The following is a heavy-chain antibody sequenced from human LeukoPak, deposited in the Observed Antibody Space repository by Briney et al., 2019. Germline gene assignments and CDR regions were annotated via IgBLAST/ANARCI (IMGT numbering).Heavy chain of an antibody. CDR3: ARVWRIAAAGATIFDY. J-gene: IGHJ4*02. V-gene: IGHV4-59*11. D-gene: IGHD6-13*01. CDR2: IYYSGST. Sequence: SETLSLTCTVSGGSISSHYWSWIRQPPGKGLEWIGYIYYSGSTNYNPSLKSRVTISVYTSKNQFSLKLSSVTAADTAVYYCARVWRIAAAGATIFDYWGPGTLVTVSS. CDR1: GGSISSHY.